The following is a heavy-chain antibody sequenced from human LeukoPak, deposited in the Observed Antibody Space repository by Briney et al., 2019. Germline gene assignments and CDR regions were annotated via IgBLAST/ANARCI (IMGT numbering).Heavy chain of an antibody. CDR3: ARGPSSSSWSRFDP. Sequence: QPGGSLRLSCSASGFTVNSYNMNWVRQAPGKGLEWVSCISSSGTKYYADSVKGRFTTSRDNGKSSLFLETNSLRDEDTAVYYCARGPSSSSWSRFDPWGQGTLVTVSS. CDR2: ISSSGTK. D-gene: IGHD6-13*01. V-gene: IGHV3-48*02. CDR1: GFTVNSYN. J-gene: IGHJ5*02.